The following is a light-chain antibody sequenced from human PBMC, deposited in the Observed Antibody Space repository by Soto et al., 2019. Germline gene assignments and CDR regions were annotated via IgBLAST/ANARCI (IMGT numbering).Light chain of an antibody. CDR2: TSS. V-gene: IGKV1-39*01. J-gene: IGKJ5*01. CDR3: QKYNSAPIT. Sequence: DIQMSQSPASLSASVGDRVTISCRASQSIGRNLNWYQQKPRKAPTLLMFTSSNLQSGVPSRFSGSGSGTDFILTISSLQPEDVATYYCQKYNSAPITFGQGTRLEIK. CDR1: QSIGRN.